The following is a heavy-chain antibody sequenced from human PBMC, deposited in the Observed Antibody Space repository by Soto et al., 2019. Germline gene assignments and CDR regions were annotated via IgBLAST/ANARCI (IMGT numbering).Heavy chain of an antibody. J-gene: IGHJ3*02. Sequence: QVQLVQSGAEVKKPGASVKVSCKASGYTFTSYAMHWVRQAPGQRLEWMGWINAGNGNTKYSQKFQGRGTITRDTSASTAYMELSSLRSEDTAVYYCASNAGGTDAFDIWGQGTMVTVSS. CDR3: ASNAGGTDAFDI. D-gene: IGHD1-26*01. V-gene: IGHV1-3*01. CDR2: INAGNGNT. CDR1: GYTFTSYA.